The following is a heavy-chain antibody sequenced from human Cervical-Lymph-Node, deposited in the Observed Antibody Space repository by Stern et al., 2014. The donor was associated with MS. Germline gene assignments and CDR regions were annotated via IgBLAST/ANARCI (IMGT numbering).Heavy chain of an antibody. CDR1: GFSFSRYA. CDR2: IWYDGSNP. D-gene: IGHD6-13*01. J-gene: IGHJ4*02. V-gene: IGHV3-33*01. CDR3: ASAYSSSHYYFDY. Sequence: VQLVESGGGVVQPGRSLRLSCAASGFSFSRYAMHWVRQAPGKGLEWVALIWYDGSNPYYADSVTGRFTISRDNFKNTLYLQRNSLRAEDTAVYYCASAYSSSHYYFDYWGQGTLVTVSS.